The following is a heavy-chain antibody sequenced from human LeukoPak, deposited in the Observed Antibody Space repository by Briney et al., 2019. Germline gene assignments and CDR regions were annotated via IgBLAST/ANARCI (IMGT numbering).Heavy chain of an antibody. Sequence: GSLRLSCAASGFTFSSYSMNWVRQAPGKGLEWVSYISSSSSTIYYADSVKGRFTISRDTAKNSLYLQMNSLRAEDTAVYYCARKPHPGRFCSSTSCPYYYMDVWGKGTTVTVSS. CDR1: GFTFSSYS. CDR3: ARKPHPGRFCSSTSCPYYYMDV. V-gene: IGHV3-48*01. J-gene: IGHJ6*03. CDR2: ISSSSSTI. D-gene: IGHD2-2*01.